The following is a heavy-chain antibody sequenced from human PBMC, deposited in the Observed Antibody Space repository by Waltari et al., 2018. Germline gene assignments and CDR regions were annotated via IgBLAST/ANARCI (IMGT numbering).Heavy chain of an antibody. CDR2: IIPIFGTA. CDR1: GGTFSSYA. V-gene: IGHV1-69*08. D-gene: IGHD3-3*01. Sequence: QVQLVQSGAEVKKPGSSVKVSCKASGGTFSSYAISWVRQAPGQGLEWMGRIIPIFGTANYAQKFQDRVTITADKSTSTAYMELSSLRSEDTAVYYCARCYDFWSGYSGFDYWGQGTLVTVSS. J-gene: IGHJ4*02. CDR3: ARCYDFWSGYSGFDY.